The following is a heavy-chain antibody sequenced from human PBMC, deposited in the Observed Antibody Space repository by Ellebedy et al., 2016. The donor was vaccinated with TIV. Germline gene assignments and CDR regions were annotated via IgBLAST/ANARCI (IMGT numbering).Heavy chain of an antibody. D-gene: IGHD6-19*01. CDR1: GYSLTQLS. CDR3: VTIPGYTSGWPVLDY. Sequence: ASVKVSXKVSGYSLTQLSMHWVRQTPGKGLEWMGGFDPENGETIYAQRLQGRVTMTEDTSADTAYMELSSLTSEDTAVYYCVTIPGYTSGWPVLDYWGQGTLVAVSS. V-gene: IGHV1-24*01. J-gene: IGHJ4*02. CDR2: FDPENGET.